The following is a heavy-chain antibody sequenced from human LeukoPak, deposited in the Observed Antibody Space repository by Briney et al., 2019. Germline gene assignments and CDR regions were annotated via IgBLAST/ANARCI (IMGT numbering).Heavy chain of an antibody. Sequence: SETLSLTCTVSGGSISSYYWSWIRQPPGKGLEWVGYIYYSGSTNYNPSLKSRVTISVDTSKNQFSLKLSSVTAADTAVYYCAGYGGNSDDYWGQGTLVTVSS. CDR2: IYYSGST. D-gene: IGHD4-23*01. J-gene: IGHJ4*02. V-gene: IGHV4-59*01. CDR1: GGSISSYY. CDR3: AGYGGNSDDY.